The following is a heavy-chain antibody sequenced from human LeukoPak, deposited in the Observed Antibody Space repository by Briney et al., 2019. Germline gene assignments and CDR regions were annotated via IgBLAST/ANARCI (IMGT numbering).Heavy chain of an antibody. CDR2: IYHSGST. CDR3: ARSPRSSGYDSSGYHRASRYFDY. J-gene: IGHJ4*02. Sequence: PSQTLSLTCTVSGGSISSGGYYWSWIRQPPGKGLEWIGYIYHSGSTYYNPSLKSRVTISVDRSKNQFSLKLSSVTAADTAVYYCARSPRSSGYDSSGYHRASRYFDYWGQGTLVTVSS. CDR1: GGSISSGGYY. D-gene: IGHD3-22*01. V-gene: IGHV4-30-2*01.